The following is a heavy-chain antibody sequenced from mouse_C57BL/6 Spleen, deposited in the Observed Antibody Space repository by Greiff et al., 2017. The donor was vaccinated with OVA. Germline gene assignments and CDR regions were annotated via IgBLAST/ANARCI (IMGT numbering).Heavy chain of an antibody. CDR3: ARGWSDWYFDV. CDR1: GYSFTSYY. J-gene: IGHJ1*03. CDR2: IYPGSGNT. Sequence: QVQLKQSGPELVKPGASVKISCKASGYSFTSYYIHWVKQRPGQGLEWIGWIYPGSGNTKYNEKFKGKATLTADTSSSTAYMQLSSLTSEDSAVYYCARGWSDWYFDVWGTGTTVTVSS. V-gene: IGHV1-66*01. D-gene: IGHD2-3*01.